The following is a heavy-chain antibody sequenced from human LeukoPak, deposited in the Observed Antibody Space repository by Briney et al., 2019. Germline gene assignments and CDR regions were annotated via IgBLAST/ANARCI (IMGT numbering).Heavy chain of an antibody. Sequence: SETLSLTCTVSGDSMTSSNHYWGWIRQPPGRGLEWIGNIHYTGNTYYNPSLNSRVTISLDTSKNLFSLKLSSVTAADTAVYCCARRTGTTMVRKFDYWGQGTLVTVSS. CDR2: IHYTGNT. D-gene: IGHD3-10*01. J-gene: IGHJ4*02. CDR1: GDSMTSSNHY. V-gene: IGHV4-39*01. CDR3: ARRTGTTMVRKFDY.